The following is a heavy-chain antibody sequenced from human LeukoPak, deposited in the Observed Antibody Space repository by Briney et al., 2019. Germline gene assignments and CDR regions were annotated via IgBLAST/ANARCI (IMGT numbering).Heavy chain of an antibody. D-gene: IGHD3-22*01. V-gene: IGHV5-51*01. J-gene: IGHJ5*02. CDR2: IYPGDSDT. Sequence: GESLQISCQGSGYSFTSYWIGWVRQMPGKGLEWMGIIYPGDSDTRYSPSFQGQVSISADKSISTAYLQWSSLKASDTAMYYCARRSNHYYDSSGYYSWFDPWGQGPLVTVSS. CDR3: ARRSNHYYDSSGYYSWFDP. CDR1: GYSFTSYW.